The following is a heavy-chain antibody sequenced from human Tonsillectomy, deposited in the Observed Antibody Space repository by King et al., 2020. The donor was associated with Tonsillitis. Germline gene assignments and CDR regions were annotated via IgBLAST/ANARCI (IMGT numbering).Heavy chain of an antibody. V-gene: IGHV3-15*01. CDR3: TSRIYYDSSSYAPLGAFDI. D-gene: IGHD3-22*01. Sequence: VQLVESGGGFVKPGGSLRLSCAASGFTFSNAWMSWVRQAPGKGLEWVGRIKSKTDGGPTDYAAPVKGRFTISRDDSKNTLYLQMNSLKTEDTAVYYCTSRIYYDSSSYAPLGAFDIWGQGTMVTVSS. CDR2: IKSKTDGGPT. CDR1: GFTFSNAW. J-gene: IGHJ3*02.